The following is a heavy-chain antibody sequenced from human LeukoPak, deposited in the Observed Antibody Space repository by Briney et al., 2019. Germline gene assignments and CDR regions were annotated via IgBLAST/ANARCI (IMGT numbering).Heavy chain of an antibody. J-gene: IGHJ4*02. CDR3: AREYYDSSGWLFDY. CDR1: GFTVSSNY. V-gene: IGHV3-66*01. CDR2: IYSGGST. Sequence: GGSLRLSCAASGFTVSSNYMSWVRQAPGKGLEWVSVIYSGGSTYYADSVKGRFTISRDNSKNTLYLQINSLRAEDTAVYYCAREYYDSSGWLFDYWGQGTLVTVSS. D-gene: IGHD3-22*01.